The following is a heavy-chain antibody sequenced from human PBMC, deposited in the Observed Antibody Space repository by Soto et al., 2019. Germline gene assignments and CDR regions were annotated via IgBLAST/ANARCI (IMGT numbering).Heavy chain of an antibody. CDR3: ASAGSRDINRGAFDI. D-gene: IGHD1-26*01. J-gene: IGHJ3*02. V-gene: IGHV1-69*18. CDR1: RGSFSSYG. Sequence: QMQVVQSGAELKKPGSSVKVSCKASRGSFSSYGIVWVRQDPGQGLEWMGRIIPVFGTPNYAQRFQGRVTMSVDAPRTTADMELSVPRSEDTALYYCASAGSRDINRGAFDIMGPGTMVIASS. CDR2: IIPVFGTP.